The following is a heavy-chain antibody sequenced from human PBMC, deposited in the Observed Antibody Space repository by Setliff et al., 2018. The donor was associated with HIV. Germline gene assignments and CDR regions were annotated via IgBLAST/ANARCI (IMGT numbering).Heavy chain of an antibody. CDR3: ASIELAAMVPVDY. Sequence: GGSLRLSCAASGFTFSSYTMNWVRQAPGKGLEWVSSISSSSYYIYYADSVKGRFTISRDNAKNSLCLQMNSLRAEDTAVYYCASIELAAMVPVDYWGQGTLVTVSS. V-gene: IGHV3-21*01. D-gene: IGHD5-18*01. CDR2: ISSSSYYI. CDR1: GFTFSSYT. J-gene: IGHJ4*02.